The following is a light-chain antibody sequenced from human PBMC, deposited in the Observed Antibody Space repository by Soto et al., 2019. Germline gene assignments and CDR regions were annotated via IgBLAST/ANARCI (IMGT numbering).Light chain of an antibody. Sequence: EMVMTQSPATLSVSPWEISTLSCRASRSVSTNLAWYQQTPGQAPRLLIYGASTRATGLPPRFSASGSGTEFTLTISSLQYEDVAVYYCHQYNSWPWTFGQGTKVEMK. V-gene: IGKV3-15*01. CDR2: GAS. J-gene: IGKJ1*01. CDR1: RSVSTN. CDR3: HQYNSWPWT.